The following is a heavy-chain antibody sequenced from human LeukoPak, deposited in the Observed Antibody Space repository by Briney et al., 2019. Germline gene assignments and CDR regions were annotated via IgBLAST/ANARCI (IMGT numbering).Heavy chain of an antibody. Sequence: PGGSLRLSCAAPGFTVSSNYMSWVRRAPGKGLEWVSVIYSGGSTDYADSVKGRFAISRDNSKNMLYLQLNSLRAEDTAVYYCARVDYGSASYFDLWGQGTLVTVSS. D-gene: IGHD3-10*01. CDR1: GFTVSSNY. V-gene: IGHV3-53*01. J-gene: IGHJ4*02. CDR2: IYSGGST. CDR3: ARVDYGSASYFDL.